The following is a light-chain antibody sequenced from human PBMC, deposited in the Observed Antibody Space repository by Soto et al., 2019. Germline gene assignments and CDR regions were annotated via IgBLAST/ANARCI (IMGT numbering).Light chain of an antibody. CDR2: AAS. V-gene: IGKV1-39*01. CDR1: QSISNY. J-gene: IGKJ5*01. Sequence: SHMTQSPSSLSASVGDRVTITCRASQSISNYLNWYQQKPGKAPKVLIYAASNLQSGVPSRFSGSGSGTDFTLTISSLQPEDFATYYCQQSYSTPITFGQGTRLEI. CDR3: QQSYSTPIT.